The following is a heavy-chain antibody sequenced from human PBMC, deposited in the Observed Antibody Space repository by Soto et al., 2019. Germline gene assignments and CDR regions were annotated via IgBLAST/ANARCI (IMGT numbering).Heavy chain of an antibody. J-gene: IGHJ4*02. Sequence: GGSLRLSCAASGFRFSDQYMTWIRQAPGKGLEWVSKISGGATTTYYADSVKGRFTVSRDNAKNSLYLQMNSLRAEDTAVYYCATDPYYYASGFWGQGTLVTVSS. CDR1: GFRFSDQY. V-gene: IGHV3-11*01. CDR3: ATDPYYYASGF. CDR2: ISGGATTT. D-gene: IGHD3-10*01.